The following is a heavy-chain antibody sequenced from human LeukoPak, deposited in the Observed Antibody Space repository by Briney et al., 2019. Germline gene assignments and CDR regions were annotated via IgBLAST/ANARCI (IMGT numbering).Heavy chain of an antibody. V-gene: IGHV3-21*01. CDR2: ISSSSSYI. CDR1: GFTFSSYS. D-gene: IGHD4-17*01. J-gene: IGHJ4*02. Sequence: GGSLRLSCAASGFTFSSYSMNWVRQAPGKGLEWVSSISSSSSYIYYADSVKGRFTISRDNAKNPLYLQMNSLRAEDTAVYYCARDDYGDYPFDYWGQGTLVTVSS. CDR3: ARDDYGDYPFDY.